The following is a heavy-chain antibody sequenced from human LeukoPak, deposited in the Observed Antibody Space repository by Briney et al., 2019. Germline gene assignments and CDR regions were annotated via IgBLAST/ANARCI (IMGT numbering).Heavy chain of an antibody. CDR3: ARDNGDYWFDY. CDR1: GSTFTGYY. D-gene: IGHD4-17*01. V-gene: IGHV1-2*02. CDR2: INPNSGGT. J-gene: IGHJ4*02. Sequence: ASVKVSCKASGSTFTGYYMHWVRQAPGQGLEWMGWINPNSGGTNYAQKFHGRVTMTRDTSISTAYMELTRLRSDDTAVYYCARDNGDYWFDYWGQGTLVTVSS.